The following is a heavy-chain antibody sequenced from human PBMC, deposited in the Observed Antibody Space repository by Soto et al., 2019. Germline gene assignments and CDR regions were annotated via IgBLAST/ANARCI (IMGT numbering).Heavy chain of an antibody. J-gene: IGHJ6*02. D-gene: IGHD7-27*01. CDR3: AKDLLGPGRAYGMDV. Sequence: QVQLVESGGGVAQPGRSLRLSCAASGFTFSSYGMHWVRQAPGKGLEWVAVISYDGSNKYYADSVTGRFTISRDNSKNTLYLQMNSLRAEDTAVYYCAKDLLGPGRAYGMDVWGQGTTVTVSS. CDR2: ISYDGSNK. CDR1: GFTFSSYG. V-gene: IGHV3-30*18.